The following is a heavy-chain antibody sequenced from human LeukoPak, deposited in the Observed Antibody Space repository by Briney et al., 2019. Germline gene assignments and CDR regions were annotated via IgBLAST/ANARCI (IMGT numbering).Heavy chain of an antibody. D-gene: IGHD6-6*01. CDR3: ARVDSSSLYYYYYYMDV. V-gene: IGHV1-24*01. CDR2: FDPEDGET. CDR1: GYTFTSYD. Sequence: ASVKVSCKASGYTFTSYDINWVRQAPGKGLEWMGGFDPEDGETIYAQKFQGRVTMTEDTSTDTAYMELSSLRSEDTAVYYCARVDSSSLYYYYYYMDVWGKGTTVTVSS. J-gene: IGHJ6*03.